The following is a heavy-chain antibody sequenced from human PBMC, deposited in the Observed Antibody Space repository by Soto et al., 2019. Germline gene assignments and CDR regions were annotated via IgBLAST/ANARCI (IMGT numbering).Heavy chain of an antibody. CDR3: AKEEIRQWRFLELARPDYFDY. Sequence: GGSLRLSCAASGFTFSSYAMSWVRQAPGKGLEWVSAISGSGGSTYYADSVKGRFTISRDNSKNTLYLQMNSLRAEDTAVYYCAKEEIRQWRFLELARPDYFDYWGQGTLVTVSS. CDR1: GFTFSSYA. V-gene: IGHV3-23*01. J-gene: IGHJ4*02. CDR2: ISGSGGST. D-gene: IGHD3-3*01.